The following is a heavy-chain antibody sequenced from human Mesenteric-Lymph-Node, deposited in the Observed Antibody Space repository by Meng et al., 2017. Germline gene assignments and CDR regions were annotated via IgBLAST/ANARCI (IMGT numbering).Heavy chain of an antibody. J-gene: IGHJ4*02. Sequence: QVQLVQSGAEVKKPGSSVKVACKASGGTFSSYTISWVRQATGQGLEWMGWMNPNSGNTGYAQKFQGRVTMTRNTSISTAYMELSSLRSEDTAVYYCARGQGDYADYWGQGTLVTVSS. D-gene: IGHD4-17*01. CDR3: ARGQGDYADY. CDR2: MNPNSGNT. CDR1: GGTFSSYT. V-gene: IGHV1-8*02.